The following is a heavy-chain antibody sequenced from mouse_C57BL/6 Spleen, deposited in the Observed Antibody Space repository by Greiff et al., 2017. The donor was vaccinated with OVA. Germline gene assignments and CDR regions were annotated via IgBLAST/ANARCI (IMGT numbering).Heavy chain of an antibody. Sequence: VQLQQPGAELVKPGASVKLSCKASGYTFTSYWMHWVKQRPGRGLEWIGRISPNSGGTKYNEKLKSKATLTVNKPSSTAYMQLNSLTSEDTAVYYCARYSNVYAMDYWGQGTSVTVSS. CDR3: ARYSNVYAMDY. D-gene: IGHD2-5*01. V-gene: IGHV1-72*01. J-gene: IGHJ4*01. CDR1: GYTFTSYW. CDR2: ISPNSGGT.